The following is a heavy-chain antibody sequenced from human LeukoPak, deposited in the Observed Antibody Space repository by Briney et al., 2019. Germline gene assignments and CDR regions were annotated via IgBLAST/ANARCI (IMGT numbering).Heavy chain of an antibody. CDR2: ISGSGFTT. Sequence: GGSLRLSCAASGFTFSTYAMSWVRQAPGKGLEWVSAISGSGFTTYYADSVKGRFTISRDNSKDTLFLQMDSLRTDDTAVYYCAREIPNAFDIWGQGTMVTVSS. CDR3: AREIPNAFDI. CDR1: GFTFSTYA. V-gene: IGHV3-23*01. J-gene: IGHJ3*02.